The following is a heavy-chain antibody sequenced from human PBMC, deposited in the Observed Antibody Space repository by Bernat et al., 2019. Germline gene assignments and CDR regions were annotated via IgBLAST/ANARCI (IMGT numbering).Heavy chain of an antibody. J-gene: IGHJ4*02. D-gene: IGHD6-6*01. CDR1: GYSISSGYY. V-gene: IGHV4-38-2*01. Sequence: QVQLQESGPGLVKPSETLSLTCAVSGYSISSGYYWGWIRQPPGKGLEWIGSIYHSGSTYYNPSLKSRVTTSVDTSKNQFSLKLSSVTAADTAVYYRARDSSSLAKFDYWGQGTLVTVSS. CDR2: IYHSGST. CDR3: ARDSSSLAKFDY.